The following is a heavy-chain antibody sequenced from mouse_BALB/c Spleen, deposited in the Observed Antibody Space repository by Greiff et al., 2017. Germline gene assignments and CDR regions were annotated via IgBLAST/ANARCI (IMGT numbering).Heavy chain of an antibody. V-gene: IGHV1-37*01. D-gene: IGHD1-2*01. J-gene: IGHJ3*01. CDR3: GSPGNYYGYGFAY. Sequence: VQLQQSGPELVKPGASVKISCKASGYSFTGYFMNWVKQSHGKSLEWIGRINPYNGDTFYNQKFKGKATLTVDKSSSTAHMELLSLTSEDSAVYDCGSPGNYYGYGFAYWGQGTLVTVSA. CDR2: INPYNGDT. CDR1: GYSFTGYF.